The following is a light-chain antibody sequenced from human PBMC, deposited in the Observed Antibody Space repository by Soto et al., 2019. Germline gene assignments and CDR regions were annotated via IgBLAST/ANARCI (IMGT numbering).Light chain of an antibody. J-gene: IGKJ1*01. V-gene: IGKV3-20*01. CDR3: QQYGRSPPWT. Sequence: DIVLTQSPGTLSLSPGERATLSCRASQSVSSSYLAWYQQKPGQAPRLLIYGASSRATGIPDRFSGSGSGTDFTLTISRLEPEDFAVYYCQQYGRSPPWTFGQGTKV. CDR2: GAS. CDR1: QSVSSSY.